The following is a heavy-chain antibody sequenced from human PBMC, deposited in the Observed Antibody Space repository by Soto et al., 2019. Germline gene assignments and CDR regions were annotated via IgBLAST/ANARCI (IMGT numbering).Heavy chain of an antibody. CDR3: AVGNSTTYNWFDP. Sequence: GASVKVSCKASGGTFSNSAIYWVRQAPGQGLVWMGGFNPIFGAPYYAQTFQGRVTITADESTGTVYMDLSSLRSEDTAVYYCAVGNSTTYNWFDPWGQGTLGTVSS. CDR1: GGTFSNSA. J-gene: IGHJ5*02. D-gene: IGHD1-7*01. CDR2: FNPIFGAP. V-gene: IGHV1-69*13.